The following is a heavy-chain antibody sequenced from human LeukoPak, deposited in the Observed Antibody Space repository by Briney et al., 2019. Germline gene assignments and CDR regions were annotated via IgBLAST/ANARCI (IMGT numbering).Heavy chain of an antibody. V-gene: IGHV4-34*01. CDR1: GGSFSGYF. D-gene: IGHD4-17*01. Sequence: SETLSLTCAVYGGSFSGYFWSWIRQPPGKGLEWIGDINHNGGTNYNPSLKSRVTISVDTSKNQFSLKMSSVTAADTAVYYCARDYYGDYAVDYWGQGTLVTVSS. CDR3: ARDYYGDYAVDY. J-gene: IGHJ4*02. CDR2: INHNGGT.